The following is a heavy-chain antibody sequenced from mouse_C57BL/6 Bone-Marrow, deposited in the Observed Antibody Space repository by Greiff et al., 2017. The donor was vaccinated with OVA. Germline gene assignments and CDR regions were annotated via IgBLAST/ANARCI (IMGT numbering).Heavy chain of an antibody. CDR1: GFTFSDAW. CDR3: TLIDSSGYLYYYAMDY. J-gene: IGHJ4*01. Sequence: EVQLVESGGGLVQPGGSMKLSCAASGFTFSDAWMDWVRQSPEKGLEWVAEIRNKANNHATYYAESVKGRFTISRDDSKSSVYLQMNSLRAEDTGIYYCTLIDSSGYLYYYAMDYWGQGTSVTVSS. V-gene: IGHV6-6*01. D-gene: IGHD3-2*02. CDR2: IRNKANNHAT.